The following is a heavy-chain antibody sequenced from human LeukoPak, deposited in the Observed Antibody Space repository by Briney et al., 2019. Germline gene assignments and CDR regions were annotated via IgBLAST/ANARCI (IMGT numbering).Heavy chain of an antibody. Sequence: PSETLSLTCTVSVDSISSYYWSWIRQPPGKGREGIGYIYYSGSTNYNPSRKGRVTISVDTSKNQLSLQLSSVNAADTAVYYCARSVEGYCSGGSCYSYYYYMDVWGKGTTVTVSS. CDR3: ARSVEGYCSGGSCYSYYYYMDV. D-gene: IGHD2-15*01. CDR1: VDSISSYY. V-gene: IGHV4-59*01. J-gene: IGHJ6*03. CDR2: IYYSGST.